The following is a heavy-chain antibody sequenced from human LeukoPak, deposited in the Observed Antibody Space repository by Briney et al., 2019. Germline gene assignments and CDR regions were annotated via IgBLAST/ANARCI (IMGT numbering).Heavy chain of an antibody. Sequence: PGRSLRLSCAASGFTFSSYGMHWVRQAPGKGLEGVAVISYDGSNKYYADSVKGRFTISRDNSKNTLYLQMNSLRAEDTAVYYCAKDQNYDILTGYYGYWGQGTLVTVSS. V-gene: IGHV3-30*18. D-gene: IGHD3-9*01. CDR1: GFTFSSYG. J-gene: IGHJ4*02. CDR2: ISYDGSNK. CDR3: AKDQNYDILTGYYGY.